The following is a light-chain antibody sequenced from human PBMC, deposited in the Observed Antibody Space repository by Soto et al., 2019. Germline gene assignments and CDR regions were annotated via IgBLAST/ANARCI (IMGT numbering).Light chain of an antibody. CDR2: DAS. J-gene: IGKJ5*01. V-gene: IGKV1-5*01. Sequence: DIQITQSPSTLSASVVDRVIITSRASQNIRNLLAWYQQKPGKAPKPLIFDASTLKTGVPSRFGGSGSGAEFNFTITGLQPDDFATYFCQQYYTYSTFGQGTRLEN. CDR3: QQYYTYST. CDR1: QNIRNL.